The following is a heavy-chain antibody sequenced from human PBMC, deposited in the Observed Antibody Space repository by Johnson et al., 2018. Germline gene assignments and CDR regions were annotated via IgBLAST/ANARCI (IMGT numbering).Heavy chain of an antibody. V-gene: IGHV3-48*01. CDR1: GFTFSSYN. D-gene: IGHD3-22*01. Sequence: QLVESGGGLVQSGGSLRLSCAASGFTFSSYNMNWVRQAPGKGLEWVSYISRSSSTIYYADSVKGRFTISRDNAKNSLYLQMNSLRAEVSAVYYCARSGSGYMDVWGKGTTVTVAS. J-gene: IGHJ6*03. CDR3: ARSGSGYMDV. CDR2: ISRSSSTI.